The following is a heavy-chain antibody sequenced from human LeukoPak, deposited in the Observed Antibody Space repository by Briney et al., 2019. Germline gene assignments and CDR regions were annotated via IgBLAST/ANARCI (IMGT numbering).Heavy chain of an antibody. J-gene: IGHJ6*02. CDR1: GFTFNTYG. CDR2: IESGGST. V-gene: IGHV3-53*01. D-gene: IGHD3-10*01. Sequence: GGSLRLSCTASGFTFNTYGMHWVRQAPGKGLEWVSVIESGGSTYYADSVKGRFTVSRDNFQNTLYLQMNSLRAEDTAVYYCARVGSYYDMDVWGQGTTVTVSS. CDR3: ARVGSYYDMDV.